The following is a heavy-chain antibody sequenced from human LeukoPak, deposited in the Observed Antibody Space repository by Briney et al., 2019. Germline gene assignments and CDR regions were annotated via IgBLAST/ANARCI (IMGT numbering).Heavy chain of an antibody. V-gene: IGHV3-30*18. J-gene: IGHJ4*02. CDR1: GFIYSNKA. CDR2: ISYDGSNT. D-gene: IGHD3-22*01. Sequence: SGGSLRLSCAASGFIYSNKAMSWVRQAPGKGLEWVALISYDGSNTYYADSVKGRFTISRDNSKNTLYLQMNSLRAEDTAVYYCAKDGYHDTSPDYWGQGTLVTVSS. CDR3: AKDGYHDTSPDY.